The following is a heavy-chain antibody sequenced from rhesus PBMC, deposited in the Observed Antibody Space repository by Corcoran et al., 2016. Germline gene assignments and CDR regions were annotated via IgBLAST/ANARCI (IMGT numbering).Heavy chain of an antibody. V-gene: IGHV4S10*01. CDR2: IYGSSTST. Sequence: QVQLQESGPGVVKPSETLSLSCAVSGGSISDSYRWSWIRPPPGKGLEWIGYIYGSSTSTNYNPSLKSRVTISKDTSKNQFSLKLSSVTAADTAVYYCARDARRSTMSPWDAFDFWGQGLRVTVSS. D-gene: IGHD2-2*01. CDR1: GGSISDSYR. J-gene: IGHJ3*01. CDR3: ARDARRSTMSPWDAFDF.